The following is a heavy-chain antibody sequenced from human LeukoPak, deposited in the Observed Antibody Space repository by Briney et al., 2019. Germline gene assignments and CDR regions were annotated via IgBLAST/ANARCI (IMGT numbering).Heavy chain of an antibody. CDR2: IIPIFGTA. CDR3: ARDFRHSSSYFDY. Sequence: GASVKVSCKASGGTFSSYAISWVRQAPGQGLEWMGGIIPIFGTANYAQKFQGRVTMTTDTSTSTAYMELRSLRSDDTAVYYCARDFRHSSSYFDYWGQGTLVTVSS. D-gene: IGHD6-6*01. V-gene: IGHV1-69*05. CDR1: GGTFSSYA. J-gene: IGHJ4*02.